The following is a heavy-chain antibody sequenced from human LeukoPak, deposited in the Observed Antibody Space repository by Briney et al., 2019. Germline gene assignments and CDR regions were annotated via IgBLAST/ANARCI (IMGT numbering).Heavy chain of an antibody. D-gene: IGHD6-19*01. CDR3: ARANGWSVFDY. J-gene: IGHJ4*02. Sequence: SETLSLTCTVSGGSISSYYWSWIRQPPGKGLEWIGYIYYSGSTNYNPSLKSRVTISVDTSKNQFSLKLSSVTAADTAVYDCARANGWSVFDYWGQGTLVTVSS. CDR1: GGSISSYY. V-gene: IGHV4-59*01. CDR2: IYYSGST.